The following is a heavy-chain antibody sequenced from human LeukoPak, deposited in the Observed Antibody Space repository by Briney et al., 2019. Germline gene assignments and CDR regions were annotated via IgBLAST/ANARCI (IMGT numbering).Heavy chain of an antibody. J-gene: IGHJ4*02. CDR2: IKEDGSEK. D-gene: IGHD3-16*01. CDR1: GFNFNNYW. CDR3: ARDVWLPDY. Sequence: GGTLRLSCAASGFNFNNYWMIWILQIPGKGLQWVANIKEDGSEKNYVDSVKGRFTISRDNAKNSLYLQMNGLRVEDTAVYYCARDVWLPDYWGQGTLVTGTS. V-gene: IGHV3-7*01.